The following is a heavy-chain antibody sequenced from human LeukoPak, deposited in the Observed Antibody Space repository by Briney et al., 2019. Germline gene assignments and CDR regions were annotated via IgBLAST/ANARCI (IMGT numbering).Heavy chain of an antibody. CDR2: INHSGST. CDR3: ARRGVRVPRRRVPAAMDYFDY. V-gene: IGHV4-34*01. J-gene: IGHJ4*02. CDR1: GGSFSGYY. D-gene: IGHD2-2*01. Sequence: SETLSLTCAVYGGSFSGYYWSWIRQPPGKGLEWIGEINHSGSTNYNPSLKSRVTISVDTSKNQFSLKLSSVTAADTAVYYCARRGVRVPRRRVPAAMDYFDYWGQGTLVTVSS.